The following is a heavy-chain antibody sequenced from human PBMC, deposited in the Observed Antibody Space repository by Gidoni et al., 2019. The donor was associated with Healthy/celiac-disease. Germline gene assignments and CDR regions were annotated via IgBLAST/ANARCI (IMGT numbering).Heavy chain of an antibody. V-gene: IGHV3-74*01. CDR1: GFPFSSYW. D-gene: IGHD6-13*01. CDR3: ARDLGSSSWYLERSGRNCPGY. CDR2: IDSDGSST. J-gene: IGHJ4*02. Sequence: EVQLVESGGGLVQPGGSLRLSCAASGFPFSSYWLHWVRQDPGKGLVWVSRIDSDGSSTSYADSVKGRFTISRDNAKNTLYLQMNSLRAEDTAVYYCARDLGSSSWYLERSGRNCPGYWGQGTLVTVSS.